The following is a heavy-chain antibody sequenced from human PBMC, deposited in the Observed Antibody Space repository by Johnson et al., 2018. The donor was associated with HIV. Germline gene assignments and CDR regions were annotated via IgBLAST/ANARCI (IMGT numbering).Heavy chain of an antibody. J-gene: IGHJ3*02. CDR2: IKQDGSEK. D-gene: IGHD1-26*01. CDR1: GFTFSSYW. Sequence: DVQVVESGGALVQPGGSLRLSCAASGFTFSSYWMSWVRQAPGKGLEWVANIKQDGSEKYYVDSVKGRFTISRDNAKNSLYLQMNSLRAEDTAVYYCAKVRGVGATAAFDIWGQGTMVTVSS. V-gene: IGHV3-7*02. CDR3: AKVRGVGATAAFDI.